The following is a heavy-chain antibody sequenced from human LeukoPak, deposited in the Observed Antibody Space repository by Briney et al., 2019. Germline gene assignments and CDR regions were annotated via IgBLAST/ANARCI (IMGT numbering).Heavy chain of an antibody. CDR1: GFTFSSNW. V-gene: IGHV3-7*04. CDR2: IKHDGSEK. D-gene: IGHD3-9*01. J-gene: IGHJ4*02. Sequence: GGSLRLSCAASGFTFSSNWMSWVRQAPGKGLEWVANIKHDGSEKYYVDSVKGRFTISRDNAKNSLYLHMNSLRAEDTAVYYCARVGYFAGYYWGQGSLVTVSS. CDR3: ARVGYFAGYY.